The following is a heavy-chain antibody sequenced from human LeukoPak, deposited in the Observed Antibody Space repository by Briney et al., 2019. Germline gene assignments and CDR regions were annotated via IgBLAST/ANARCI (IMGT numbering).Heavy chain of an antibody. CDR2: INAGNGNT. V-gene: IGHV1-3*01. Sequence: ASVKVSCKASGCTFTSYAMHWVRQAPGQRLEWMGWINAGNGNTKYSQKFQGRVTITRDTSASTAYMELSSLRSEDTAVYYCARDDSWSDFSFWFDPWGQGTLVTVSS. D-gene: IGHD6-13*01. J-gene: IGHJ5*02. CDR3: ARDDSWSDFSFWFDP. CDR1: GCTFTSYA.